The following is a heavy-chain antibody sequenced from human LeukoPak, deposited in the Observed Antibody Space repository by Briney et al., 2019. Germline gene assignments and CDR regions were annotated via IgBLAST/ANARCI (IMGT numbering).Heavy chain of an antibody. CDR3: ARRTYSSGWSNFDY. J-gene: IGHJ4*02. CDR2: IYYSGST. D-gene: IGHD6-19*01. V-gene: IGHV4-61*01. CDR1: GGSVSSGSYY. Sequence: SETLSLTCTVSGGSVSSGSYYWSWIRQPPGKGLEWIGYIYYSGSTNYNLSLKSRVTISVDTSKNQFSLKLSSVTAADTAVYYCARRTYSSGWSNFDYWGQGTLVTVSS.